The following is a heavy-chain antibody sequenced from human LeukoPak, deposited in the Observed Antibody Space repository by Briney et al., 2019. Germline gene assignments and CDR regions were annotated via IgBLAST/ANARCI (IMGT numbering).Heavy chain of an antibody. D-gene: IGHD2-21*01. CDR1: GFTFSSYT. V-gene: IGHV3-23*01. J-gene: IGHJ4*02. CDR2: ISGSGDST. Sequence: HSGGSLRLSCAASGFTFSSYTMTWVRQAPGKGLEWVSAISGSGDSTSYADSVKGRFTVSRDNSKNTLYMQMNRLRAEDTAVYYCAKGGRYCTSDCYNGGEYFDYWGQGTLVTVSS. CDR3: AKGGRYCTSDCYNGGEYFDY.